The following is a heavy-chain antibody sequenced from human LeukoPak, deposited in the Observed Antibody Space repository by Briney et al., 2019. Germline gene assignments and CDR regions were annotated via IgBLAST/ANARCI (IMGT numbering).Heavy chain of an antibody. CDR2: IEKDGSEK. J-gene: IGHJ4*02. D-gene: IGHD1-26*01. Sequence: PGGSLRLSCAASGFTFSSYCMSWVRQAPGKGLEWVASIEKDGSEKYYVDSVKGRFTISRDNAKNSLYLQMNSLRAEDTAVYYCARDIVGATIVDYWGQGTLVTVSS. V-gene: IGHV3-7*01. CDR3: ARDIVGATIVDY. CDR1: GFTFSSYC.